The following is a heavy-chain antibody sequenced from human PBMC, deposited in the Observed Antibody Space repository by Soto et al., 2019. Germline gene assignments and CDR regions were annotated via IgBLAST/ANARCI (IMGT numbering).Heavy chain of an antibody. CDR3: ARVSDFWSGPAY. Sequence: SVKVSFRASCYTFTSYGISWVRQAPGQGLEWMGWISAYNGNTNYAQKLQGRVTMTTDTSTSTAYMELRSLRSDDTAVYYCARVSDFWSGPAYWGQGTLVTVSS. CDR2: ISAYNGNT. D-gene: IGHD3-3*01. V-gene: IGHV1-18*04. CDR1: CYTFTSYG. J-gene: IGHJ1*01.